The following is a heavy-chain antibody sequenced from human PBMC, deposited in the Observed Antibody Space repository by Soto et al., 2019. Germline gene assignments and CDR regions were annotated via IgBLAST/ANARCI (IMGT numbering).Heavy chain of an antibody. CDR3: ARILVVVPAARIWGLLNWFDP. Sequence: QLQLQESGPGLVKPSETLSLTCTVSGSSISSSSYYWGWIRQPPGKGLEWIGSIYYSGSTYYNPSLKSRVTISVDTSKNQFSLKLSSVTAADTAVYYCARILVVVPAARIWGLLNWFDPWGQGTLVTVSS. D-gene: IGHD2-2*01. J-gene: IGHJ5*02. V-gene: IGHV4-39*01. CDR2: IYYSGST. CDR1: GSSISSSSYY.